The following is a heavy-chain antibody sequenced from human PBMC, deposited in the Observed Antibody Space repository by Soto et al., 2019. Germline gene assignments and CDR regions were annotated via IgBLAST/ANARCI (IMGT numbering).Heavy chain of an antibody. D-gene: IGHD4-17*01. CDR2: ISSDGSIR. CDR1: GLTFSRLW. J-gene: IGHJ4*02. CDR3: VSQISYGGW. V-gene: IGHV3-74*01. Sequence: EVQLVESGGGLVQPGGSLRLSCAASGLTFSRLWMHWVRQVPGKGLVWVSHISSDGSIRNYADSVKGRFTISRDNGKNTLYLQMNSLRVEDTAVYYCVSQISYGGWWGQGTLVTVSS.